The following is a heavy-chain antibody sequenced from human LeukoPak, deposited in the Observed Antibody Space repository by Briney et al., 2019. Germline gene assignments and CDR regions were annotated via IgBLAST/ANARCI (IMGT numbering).Heavy chain of an antibody. V-gene: IGHV1-69*05. J-gene: IGHJ4*02. CDR2: IIPVFGTA. Sequence: SVKVSCKASGGTFSSYAISWVRQAPGQGLEWMGGIIPVFGTANYAQKFQGRVTITTDESTSTAYMELSSLRSEDTAVYYCASPESSSGYYYEYWGQGTLVTVSS. CDR3: ASPESSSGYYYEY. D-gene: IGHD3-22*01. CDR1: GGTFSSYA.